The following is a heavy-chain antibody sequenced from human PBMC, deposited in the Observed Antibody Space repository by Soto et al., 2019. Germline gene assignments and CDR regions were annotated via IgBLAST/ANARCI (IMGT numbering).Heavy chain of an antibody. CDR1: GFSFKDYW. Sequence: QPGGSLRLACAACGFSFKDYWMHWVRQAPGHGRLWVSLIAMDGRTTTYADSVKGRFTISRDNANNMMYLXMNTLRVEDTAVYYCARAGLSGGFSNYGSWGQGAFLTVSP. CDR2: IAMDGRTT. D-gene: IGHD1-26*01. CDR3: ARAGLSGGFSNYGS. V-gene: IGHV3-74*03. J-gene: IGHJ5*02.